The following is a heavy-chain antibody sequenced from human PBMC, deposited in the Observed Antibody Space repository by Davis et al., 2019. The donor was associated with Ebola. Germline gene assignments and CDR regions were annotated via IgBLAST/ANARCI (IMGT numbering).Heavy chain of an antibody. CDR2: INQDESGK. D-gene: IGHD5-24*01. V-gene: IGHV3-7*01. CDR1: GFTFSTHW. CDR3: VTLGMTTLGGQLLDAFDI. J-gene: IGHJ3*02. Sequence: GESLKISCAASGFTFSTHWMAWIRQAPGKGLEWVANINQDESGKYYLDSVRGRFTISRDNAETSLYLQMNSLRAEDTAVYYCVTLGMTTLGGQLLDAFDIWGHGTMVTVSS.